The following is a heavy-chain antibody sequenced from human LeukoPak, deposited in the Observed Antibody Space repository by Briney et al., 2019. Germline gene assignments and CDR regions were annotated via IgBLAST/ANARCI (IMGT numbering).Heavy chain of an antibody. CDR2: IYHSGSS. CDR3: ASYYYDSSGYYPRGWFDP. Sequence: SETLSLTCIVSGYSISSGYYWGWIRQPPGKGLEWIGSIYHSGSSYYNPSLKSRVTISVDTSKNQFSLKLSSVTAADTAVYYCASYYYDSSGYYPRGWFDPWGQGTLVTVSS. D-gene: IGHD3-22*01. J-gene: IGHJ5*02. CDR1: GYSISSGYY. V-gene: IGHV4-38-2*02.